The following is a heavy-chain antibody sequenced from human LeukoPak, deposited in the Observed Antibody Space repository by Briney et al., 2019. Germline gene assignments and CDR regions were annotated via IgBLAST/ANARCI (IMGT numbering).Heavy chain of an antibody. CDR1: GGSISSYY. D-gene: IGHD3-3*01. V-gene: IGHV4-4*07. CDR2: IYTSGST. J-gene: IGHJ3*02. CDR3: ARAMGRILGVVFDAFDI. Sequence: SETLSLTCTVSGGSISSYYWSWIRQPAGKGLEWIGRIYTSGSTNYNPSLKSRVTMSVDTSKNQFSLKLSSVTAADTAVYYCARAMGRILGVVFDAFDIWGQGTMVTVSS.